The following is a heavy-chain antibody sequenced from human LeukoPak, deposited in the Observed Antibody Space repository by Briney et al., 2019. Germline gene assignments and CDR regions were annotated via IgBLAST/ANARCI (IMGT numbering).Heavy chain of an antibody. CDR1: GGSISSSSYY. J-gene: IGHJ4*02. CDR2: IYYSGST. V-gene: IGHV4-39*01. D-gene: IGHD2-21*01. CDR3: ARLPRGGDIDY. Sequence: KPSETLSLTCTVSGGSISSSSYYWGWIRQPPGKGLEWIGSIYYSGSTYYNLSLKRRVTISVDTSKNQFSLKLSSVAAADTAVYYCARLPRGGDIDYWGQGTLVTVSS.